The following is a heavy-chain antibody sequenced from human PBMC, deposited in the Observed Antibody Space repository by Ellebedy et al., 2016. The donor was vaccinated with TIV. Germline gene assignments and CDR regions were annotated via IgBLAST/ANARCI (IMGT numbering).Heavy chain of an antibody. V-gene: IGHV4-61*01. D-gene: IGHD3-10*01. CDR3: AKQLLWFGEFLPGGWFDP. Sequence: SETLSLXXTVSGGSVSSGSYYWSCIPQPPGKGLEWIGYIYYSGSTNYNPSLKSRITISVDTSKNQFSLKLSSVTAADTAVYYCAKQLLWFGEFLPGGWFDPWGQGTLVTVSS. CDR1: GGSVSSGSYY. CDR2: IYYSGST. J-gene: IGHJ5*02.